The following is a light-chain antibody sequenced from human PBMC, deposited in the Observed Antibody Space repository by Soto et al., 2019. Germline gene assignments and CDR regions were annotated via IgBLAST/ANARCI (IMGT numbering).Light chain of an antibody. V-gene: IGKV3-20*01. Sequence: ENVLTQSPGTLSLSPGERATLSCRASQSVSSSYLAWYQQKPGQAPRLLIYAASSRAAGIPDRFSGGGSGTDFTLTSSRLEPEDSAVYFCQQYGSSRWTFGQGTKVEIK. CDR3: QQYGSSRWT. CDR1: QSVSSSY. J-gene: IGKJ1*01. CDR2: AAS.